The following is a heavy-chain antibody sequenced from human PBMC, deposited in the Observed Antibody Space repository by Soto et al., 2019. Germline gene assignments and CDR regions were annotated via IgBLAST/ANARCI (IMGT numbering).Heavy chain of an antibody. Sequence: VASVKVSCKASGGTFSSYAISWVRQAPGQGLEWMGGIIPIFGTANYAQKFQGRVTITADESTSTAYMELSSLRSEDTAVYYCARSKWELRWDDAFDIWGQGTMVTVSS. CDR2: IIPIFGTA. D-gene: IGHD1-26*01. CDR1: GGTFSSYA. V-gene: IGHV1-69*13. CDR3: ARSKWELRWDDAFDI. J-gene: IGHJ3*02.